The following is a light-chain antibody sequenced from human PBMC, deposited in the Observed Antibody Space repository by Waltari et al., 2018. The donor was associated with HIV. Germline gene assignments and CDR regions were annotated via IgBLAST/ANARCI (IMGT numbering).Light chain of an antibody. J-gene: IGLJ3*02. CDR2: RND. V-gene: IGLV1-47*01. CDR1: NSNVGNNF. CDR3: ASWDDKLSHWV. Sequence: QSVLTQSPSASKTPGQRVLMSCSGTNSNVGNNFFSWFQQVPGGAPKLVIYRNDRRPSGVPDRFSPAKSGSSASLAISGLQSDDEADYFCASWDDKLSHWVFGGGTKLTV.